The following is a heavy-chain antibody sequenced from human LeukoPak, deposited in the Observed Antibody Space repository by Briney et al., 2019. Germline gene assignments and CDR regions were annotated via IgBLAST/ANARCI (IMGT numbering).Heavy chain of an antibody. Sequence: GGSLRLSCGGFGFTFSHYAMHWVRQPPGKGLEWVAVISHDGNDTYYPDSLKGRFTISRGNSNNTLYLQTNSLRPDDTAVYYCTRARSSWYLKYWGQGTLVTVSS. V-gene: IGHV3-30*04. CDR2: ISHDGNDT. D-gene: IGHD6-13*01. CDR1: GFTFSHYA. CDR3: TRARSSWYLKY. J-gene: IGHJ4*02.